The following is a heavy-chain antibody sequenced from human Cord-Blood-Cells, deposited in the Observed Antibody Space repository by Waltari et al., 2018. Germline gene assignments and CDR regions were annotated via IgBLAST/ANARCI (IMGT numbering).Heavy chain of an antibody. J-gene: IGHJ3*02. Sequence: QIPLKESGPTLVKPTQTLTLTCTFSGFSPSTSGVGVGWFRQPPGKALEWLALIYWDDDKRYSPSLKSRLTITKDTSKNQVVLTMTNMDPVDTATYYCAHRSITIFGVVSDAFDIWGQGTMVTVSS. CDR1: GFSPSTSGVG. D-gene: IGHD3-3*01. CDR3: AHRSITIFGVVSDAFDI. CDR2: IYWDDDK. V-gene: IGHV2-5*02.